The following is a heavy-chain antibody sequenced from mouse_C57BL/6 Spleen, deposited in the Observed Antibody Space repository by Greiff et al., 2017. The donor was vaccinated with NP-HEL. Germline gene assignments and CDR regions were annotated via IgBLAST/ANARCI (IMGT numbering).Heavy chain of an antibody. CDR2: IDPANGNT. Sequence: VQLQQSVAELVRPGASVKLSCTASGFNIKNTYMHWVKQRPEQGLEWIGRIDPANGNTKYAPKFKGKATLTADKSSSTAYMQLSSLTSEDSAVYFCARFDYDGGGYFDVWGTGTTVTVSS. D-gene: IGHD2-4*01. CDR3: ARFDYDGGGYFDV. V-gene: IGHV14-3*01. J-gene: IGHJ1*03. CDR1: GFNIKNTY.